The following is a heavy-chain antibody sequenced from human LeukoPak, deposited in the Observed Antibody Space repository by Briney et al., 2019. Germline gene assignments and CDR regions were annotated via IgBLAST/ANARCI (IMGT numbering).Heavy chain of an antibody. CDR2: ISWNSGSI. V-gene: IGHV3-9*01. J-gene: IGHJ6*04. Sequence: PGRSLRLSCAASGFTFDDYAMHWVRQAPGKGLEWVSGISWNSGSIGYADSVKGRFTISRDNAKNSLYLQMNSLRAEDTALHYCVMSLWGSSHWGKGTTVTISS. CDR1: GFTFDDYA. D-gene: IGHD6-13*01. CDR3: VMSLWGSSH.